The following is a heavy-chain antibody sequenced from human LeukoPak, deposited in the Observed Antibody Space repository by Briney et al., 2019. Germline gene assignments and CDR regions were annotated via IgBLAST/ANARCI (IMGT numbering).Heavy chain of an antibody. D-gene: IGHD3-10*01. V-gene: IGHV3-23*01. CDR3: AKARTMVRGVIDF. CDR2: ISGSGSST. CDR1: GFTFSSYG. J-gene: IGHJ4*02. Sequence: GGSLRLSCAASGFTFSSYGMSWVRQAPGKGLEWVSVISGSGSSTYYADSVKGRFTISRDNSKNTLYLQMNSLRAEDTALYYCAKARTMVRGVIDFWGQGTLVTVSS.